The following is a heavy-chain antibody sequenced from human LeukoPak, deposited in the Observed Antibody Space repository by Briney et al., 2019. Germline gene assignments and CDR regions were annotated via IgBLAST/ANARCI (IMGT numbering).Heavy chain of an antibody. CDR1: GLXFDHYV. Sequence: GGSLRLSCAASGLXFDHYVIHWVRQAPGKGLEWVSLISGDGGSTYYADSVKGRLTISRDNSKNSLYLQMNSLTTEDTALYFCAKGTTMYAFDIWGQGTMVTVSS. CDR3: AKGTTMYAFDI. J-gene: IGHJ3*02. CDR2: ISGDGGST. V-gene: IGHV3-43*02. D-gene: IGHD1-1*01.